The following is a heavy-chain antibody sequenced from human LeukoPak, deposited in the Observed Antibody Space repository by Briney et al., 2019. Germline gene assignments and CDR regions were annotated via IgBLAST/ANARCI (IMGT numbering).Heavy chain of an antibody. D-gene: IGHD3-10*01. Sequence: GGSLRLSCAASKFTFSTYAMSWVRQAPGKGLEWVSAISGSGGSTYYADSVKGRFTISRDNSKNTLYLQMNSLRAEDTAVYYCAKASGSGTYYKSPFDYWGQGTLVTVSS. J-gene: IGHJ4*02. CDR2: ISGSGGST. V-gene: IGHV3-23*01. CDR3: AKASGSGTYYKSPFDY. CDR1: KFTFSTYA.